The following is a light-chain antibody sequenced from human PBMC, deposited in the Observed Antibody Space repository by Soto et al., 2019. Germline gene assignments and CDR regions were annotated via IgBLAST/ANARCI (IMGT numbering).Light chain of an antibody. J-gene: IGLJ3*02. V-gene: IGLV4-60*02. CDR3: ETWDSNTRV. CDR2: LEGSGCY. CDR1: SGHSSYI. Sequence: QSVLTQSSSASASLGSSVKLTCTLSSGHSSYIIAWHQQQPGKAPRYLMKLEGSGCYNKGSGVPDRFSGSSSGADRYLTISNHQFEDEADYYCETWDSNTRVFGGGTKLTVL.